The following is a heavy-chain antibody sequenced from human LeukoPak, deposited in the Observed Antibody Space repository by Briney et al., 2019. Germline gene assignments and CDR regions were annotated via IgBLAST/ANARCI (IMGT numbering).Heavy chain of an antibody. Sequence: SETLSLTCTVSGGSISSYYWSWIRQPPGKGLEWIGYIYHSGTTNYDPSLKSRVTISVDTSKNQFSLKLSSVTAADTAVYYCARHAWAAGTMFDYWGQGTLVTVSS. J-gene: IGHJ4*02. D-gene: IGHD6-13*01. CDR2: IYHSGTT. CDR3: ARHAWAAGTMFDY. CDR1: GGSISSYY. V-gene: IGHV4-59*08.